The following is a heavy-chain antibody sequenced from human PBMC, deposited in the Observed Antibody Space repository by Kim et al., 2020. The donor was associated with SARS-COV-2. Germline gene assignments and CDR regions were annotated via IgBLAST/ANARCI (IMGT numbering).Heavy chain of an antibody. Sequence: YYAVSVKDRLTVSRDNDKNSLYLQMNSLRAEDTAVYDWARDLAVRSSHFGYWGQGTLVTVSS. D-gene: IGHD3-10*02. V-gene: IGHV3-21*01. CDR3: ARDLAVRSSHFGY. J-gene: IGHJ4*02.